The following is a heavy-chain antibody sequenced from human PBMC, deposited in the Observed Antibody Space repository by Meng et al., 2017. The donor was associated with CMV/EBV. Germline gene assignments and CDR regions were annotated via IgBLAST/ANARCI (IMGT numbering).Heavy chain of an antibody. CDR1: GFTFSSYW. CDR3: AKDGNGYNLGY. V-gene: IGHV3-30*02. Sequence: GESLKISCAASGFTFSSYWMSWVRQAPGKGLEWVAFMWNKGSDRYYAESVKGRFTISRDNSEKTLYLQMNRLRHDDTAVYYCAKDGNGYNLGYWGQGTLVTVSS. CDR2: MWNKGSDR. D-gene: IGHD1-1*01. J-gene: IGHJ4*02.